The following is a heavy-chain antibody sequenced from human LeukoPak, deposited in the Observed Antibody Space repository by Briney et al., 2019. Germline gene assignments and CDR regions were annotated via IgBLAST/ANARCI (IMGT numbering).Heavy chain of an antibody. CDR2: MNPNSGNT. J-gene: IGHJ4*02. CDR3: AKDWDDILTGYYTFDY. CDR1: GYTFTSYD. V-gene: IGHV1-8*03. D-gene: IGHD3-9*01. Sequence: ASVKVSCKASGYTFTSYDINWVRQATGQGLEWMGWMNPNSGNTGYAQKFQGRVTITRNTSISTAYMELSSLRSEDTAVYYCAKDWDDILTGYYTFDYWGQGTLVTVSS.